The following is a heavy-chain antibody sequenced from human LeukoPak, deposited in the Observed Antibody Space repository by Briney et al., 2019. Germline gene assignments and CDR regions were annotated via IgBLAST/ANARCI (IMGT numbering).Heavy chain of an antibody. J-gene: IGHJ6*04. V-gene: IGHV3-30*04. D-gene: IGHD3-10*02. CDR3: AELGITMIGGV. CDR2: ISNDGSNR. CDR1: GFTFSSYA. Sequence: GGSLRLSCAASGFTFSSYAIHWVRQAPGKGLEWVAVISNDGSNRYYADSVKGRFTISRDNAKNSLYLQMNSLRAEDTAVYYCAELGITMIGGVWGKGTTVTISS.